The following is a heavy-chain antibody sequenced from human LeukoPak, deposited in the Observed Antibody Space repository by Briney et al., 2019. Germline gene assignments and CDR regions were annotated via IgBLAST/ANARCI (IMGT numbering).Heavy chain of an antibody. CDR1: GFTFSSYG. J-gene: IGHJ1*01. V-gene: IGHV3-30*18. CDR2: ISYDGTNK. CDR3: AKDLNYDFWSGLGN. D-gene: IGHD3-3*01. Sequence: GGSLRLSCAVSGFTFSSYGMHWVRQAPGKGLEWMAVISYDGTNKYYADSVKGRFTISRDNSKNTLYLQMNSLRAEDAAVYYCAKDLNYDFWSGLGNWGQGTLVTVSS.